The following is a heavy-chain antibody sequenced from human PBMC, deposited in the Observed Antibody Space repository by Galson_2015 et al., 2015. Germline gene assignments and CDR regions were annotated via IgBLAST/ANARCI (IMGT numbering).Heavy chain of an antibody. J-gene: IGHJ3*01. CDR3: ARGTTSITGCVFDP. V-gene: IGHV1-46*01. CDR1: GYTFTSYY. Sequence: SVKVSCKASGYTFTSYYMHWVRQAPGQGLEGMGIINPSGRLTYAQKFQGRVTMTRDTSTSTVYMELSSLRSEDTAVFYCARGTTSITGCVFDPWGQGTMVTVSS. CDR2: INPSGRL. D-gene: IGHD2/OR15-2a*01.